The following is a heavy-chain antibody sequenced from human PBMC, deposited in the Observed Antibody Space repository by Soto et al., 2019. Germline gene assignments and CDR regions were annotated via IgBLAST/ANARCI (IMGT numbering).Heavy chain of an antibody. CDR3: VRGLIAAAGFDAFDI. CDR1: GFTFSSYA. V-gene: IGHV3-30-3*01. CDR2: ISYDGSNK. D-gene: IGHD6-13*01. J-gene: IGHJ3*02. Sequence: GGSLRLSCAASGFTFSSYAMHWVRQAPGKGLEWVAVISYDGSNKYYADSVKGRFTISRDNSKNTLYLQMNSLRAEDTAVYYCVRGLIAAAGFDAFDIWGQGTMVTVSS.